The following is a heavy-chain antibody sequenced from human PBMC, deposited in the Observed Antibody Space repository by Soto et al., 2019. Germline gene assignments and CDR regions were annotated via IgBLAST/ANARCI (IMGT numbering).Heavy chain of an antibody. CDR3: ANPYCSSTSCCTAPPRNAFDI. Sequence: PGGSLRLSCAASGFTFSSYAMSWVRQAPGKGLEWVSAISGSGGSTYYADSVKGRFTISRDNSKNTLYLQMNSLRAEDTAVYYCANPYCSSTSCCTAPPRNAFDIWGQGTMVTVSS. D-gene: IGHD2-2*02. CDR1: GFTFSSYA. V-gene: IGHV3-23*01. CDR2: ISGSGGST. J-gene: IGHJ3*02.